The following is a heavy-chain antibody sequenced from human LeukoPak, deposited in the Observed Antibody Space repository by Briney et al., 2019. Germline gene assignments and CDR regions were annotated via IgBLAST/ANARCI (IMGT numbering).Heavy chain of an antibody. CDR3: ASSYYYDSSGYYP. CDR1: GFTVSSNY. CDR2: IYSGGST. D-gene: IGHD3-22*01. J-gene: IGHJ5*02. Sequence: PGGSLRLSCAASGFTVSSNYMSWVRQAPGKGLEWVSVIYSGGSTYYADSVKGRFTISRDNSKNTLYLQMNSLRAEDTAVYYCASSYYYDSSGYYPWGQGTLVTVSS. V-gene: IGHV3-66*01.